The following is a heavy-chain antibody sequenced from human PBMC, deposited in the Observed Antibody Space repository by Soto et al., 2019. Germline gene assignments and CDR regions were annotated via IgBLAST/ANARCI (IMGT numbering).Heavy chain of an antibody. Sequence: GGSLRLSCAASGFTFSSYAMSWVRQAPGKGLEWVSAISGSGGSTYYADSVKGRFTISRDNSKNTLYLQMNSLRAEDTAVYYCAKDSTPDTRGYSYGYATYYFDYWGQGTLVTVSS. CDR1: GFTFSSYA. J-gene: IGHJ4*02. CDR2: ISGSGGST. CDR3: AKDSTPDTRGYSYGYATYYFDY. V-gene: IGHV3-23*01. D-gene: IGHD5-18*01.